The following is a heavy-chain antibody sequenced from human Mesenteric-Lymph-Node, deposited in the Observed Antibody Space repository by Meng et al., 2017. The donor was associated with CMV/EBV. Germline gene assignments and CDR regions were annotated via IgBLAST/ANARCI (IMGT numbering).Heavy chain of an antibody. D-gene: IGHD5-18*01. CDR3: TTDPDSYRYGYPPFDY. CDR1: FRPAW. J-gene: IGHJ4*02. CDR2: IKSKTDGGTT. Sequence: FRPAWMSWVRQAPEKGLEWVGRIKSKTDGGTTDYAAPVKGRFTISRDDSKNTLYLPMNSLKTEDTAVYYSTTDPDSYRYGYPPFDYWGQGTLVTVSS. V-gene: IGHV3-15*01.